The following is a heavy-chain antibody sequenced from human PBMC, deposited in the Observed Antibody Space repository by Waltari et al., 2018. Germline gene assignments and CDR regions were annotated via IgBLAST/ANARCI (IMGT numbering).Heavy chain of an antibody. CDR2: IYYSGST. J-gene: IGHJ4*02. CDR3: ARSSGSSSWDYFDY. V-gene: IGHV4-39*01. CDR1: GGSISSSSYY. D-gene: IGHD6-13*01. Sequence: QLQLQESGPGLVKPSETLSLTCTVSGGSISSSSYYWGWIRQPPGKGLEWIGSIYYSGSTYYNPSLKSRVTISVDTSKNQFSLKLSSVTAADTAVYYCARSSGSSSWDYFDYWGQGTLVTVSS.